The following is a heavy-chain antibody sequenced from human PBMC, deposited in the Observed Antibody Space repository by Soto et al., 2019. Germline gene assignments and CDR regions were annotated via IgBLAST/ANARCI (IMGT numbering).Heavy chain of an antibody. CDR3: ASQYSDYDGLEY. D-gene: IGHD5-12*01. J-gene: IGHJ4*02. CDR1: GFIVSSNY. V-gene: IGHV3-53*01. Sequence: PGGSLRLSCAASGFIVSSNYMTWVRQAPGKGLEWVSVIFTGGGTYYADSVKGRFTISRDNAKNTLYLQMTGLRADDTAVYYCASQYSDYDGLEYWGRGTLVTVSS. CDR2: IFTGGGT.